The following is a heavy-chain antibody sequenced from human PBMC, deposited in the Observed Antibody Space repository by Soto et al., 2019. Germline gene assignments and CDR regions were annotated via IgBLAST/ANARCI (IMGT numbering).Heavy chain of an antibody. D-gene: IGHD5-18*01. J-gene: IGHJ4*02. CDR2: IYYRGNT. CDR1: GDSISSSHYY. V-gene: IGHV4-39*01. CDR3: ARLTRGYSYAFDY. Sequence: QLQLQESGPGLVKPSETLSLACTVSGDSISSSHYYWGWIRQPPGQGLEWIGVIYYRGNTDYSPARKSRVTMSVDTSINQFSLKLSSVTAADTAVYYCARLTRGYSYAFDYWGRGALVTVSS.